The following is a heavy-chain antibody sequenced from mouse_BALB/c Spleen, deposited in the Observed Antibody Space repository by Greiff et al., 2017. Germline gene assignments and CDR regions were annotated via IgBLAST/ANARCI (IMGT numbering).Heavy chain of an antibody. CDR2: INSNGGST. CDR1: GFTFSSYY. V-gene: IGHV5-6-2*01. CDR3: ARRGENDYDDGPWVAY. Sequence: EVKLMESGGGLVKLGGSLKLSCAASGFTFSSYYMSWVRQTPEKRLELVAAINSNGGSTYYPDTVKGRFTISRDNAKNTLYLQMSSLKSEDTALYYCARRGENDYDDGPWVAYGGQGTLVTVSA. D-gene: IGHD2-4*01. J-gene: IGHJ3*01.